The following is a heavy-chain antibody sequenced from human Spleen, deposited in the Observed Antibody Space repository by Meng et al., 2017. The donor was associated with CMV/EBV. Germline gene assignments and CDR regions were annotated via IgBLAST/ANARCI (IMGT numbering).Heavy chain of an antibody. V-gene: IGHV3-7*01. J-gene: IGHJ2*01. CDR1: GLTFSSYW. Sequence: SGLTFSSYWMSWVRQAPGKGLEWVANIKQDGSEKYYVDSVKGRFTISRDNAKNSLYLQMNSLRAEDTAVYYCARDLRWELLNWYFDLWGRGTLVTVSS. CDR2: IKQDGSEK. CDR3: ARDLRWELLNWYFDL. D-gene: IGHD1-26*01.